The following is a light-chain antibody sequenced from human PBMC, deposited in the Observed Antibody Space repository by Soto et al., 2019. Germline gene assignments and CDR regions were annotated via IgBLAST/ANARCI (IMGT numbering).Light chain of an antibody. CDR3: SSYAASPV. CDR2: EVN. V-gene: IGLV2-8*01. Sequence: QSALTQPPSESGSPGQSVAISCTGTSSNIGAYNYVSWYQQHPGKAPKLMIYEVNKRPSGVPDRFSGSKSGNTASLTVSGLQAEDEADYYCSSYAASPVFGGGTKLTVL. J-gene: IGLJ3*02. CDR1: SSNIGAYNY.